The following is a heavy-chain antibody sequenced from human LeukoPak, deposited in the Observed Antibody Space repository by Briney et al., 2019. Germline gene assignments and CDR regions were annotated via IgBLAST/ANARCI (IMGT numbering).Heavy chain of an antibody. D-gene: IGHD3-9*01. CDR2: VRGNGDST. V-gene: IGHV3-NL1*01. CDR1: GFTFSIYG. J-gene: IGHJ4*02. Sequence: PGGSLRLSCAASGFTFSIYGMHWVRQAPGKGLEWVAVVRGNGDSTHYADSVKGRFTISRDNSKNTVYLQMNSLRAEDTAVYYCAKGSIDWYYFDYWGQGTLVTVSS. CDR3: AKGSIDWYYFDY.